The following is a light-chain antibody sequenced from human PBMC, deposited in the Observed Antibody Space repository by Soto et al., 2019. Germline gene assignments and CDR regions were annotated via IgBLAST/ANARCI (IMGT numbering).Light chain of an antibody. J-gene: IGKJ3*01. CDR3: QKYGSVPV. CDR1: QGIRNY. V-gene: IGKV1-27*01. Sequence: DIQMTQSPTSLSASVGDRVTITCRASQGIRNYVAWYQQIPGKAPKLLIYAASTLQSGVPSRFSGSGSGTDFTLTINVLQPEDVATYSGQKYGSVPVFGPGTKVEIK. CDR2: AAS.